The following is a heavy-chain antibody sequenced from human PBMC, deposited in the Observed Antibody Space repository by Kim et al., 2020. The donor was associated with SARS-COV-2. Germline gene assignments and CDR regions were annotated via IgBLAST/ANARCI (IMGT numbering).Heavy chain of an antibody. J-gene: IGHJ4*02. CDR3: ARDRYSSCWYPIDY. V-gene: IGHV3-7*01. D-gene: IGHD6-19*01. Sequence: GGSLRLSCAASGFTFSNYWMSWVRQTPGKGLECVAQIKQDGSEKNYVDSVKGRFNISRDNAKNLVYLQMNSLGVEDTAVYFCARDRYSSCWYPIDYWGQG. CDR1: GFTFSNYW. CDR2: IKQDGSEK.